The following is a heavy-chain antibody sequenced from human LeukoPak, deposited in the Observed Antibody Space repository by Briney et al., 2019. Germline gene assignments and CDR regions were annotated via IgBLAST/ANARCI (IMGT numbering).Heavy chain of an antibody. Sequence: ASVKVSCKASGGTFSSYYMHWVRQAPGQGLEWMGWINPNSGGTNYAQKFQGRVTMTRDTSISTAYMELSRLRSDDTAVYYCARDLRLGGFDPWGQGTLVTVSS. CDR2: INPNSGGT. J-gene: IGHJ5*02. V-gene: IGHV1-2*02. CDR3: ARDLRLGGFDP. CDR1: GGTFSSYY. D-gene: IGHD3-22*01.